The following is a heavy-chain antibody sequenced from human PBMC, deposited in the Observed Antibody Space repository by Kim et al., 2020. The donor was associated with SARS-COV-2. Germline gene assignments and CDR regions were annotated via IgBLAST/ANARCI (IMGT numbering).Heavy chain of an antibody. CDR2: ISGYNANT. CDR3: ARAGDILADNVDLDY. D-gene: IGHD5-12*01. J-gene: IGHJ4*02. CDR1: GYNFNTYG. V-gene: IGHV1-18*01. Sequence: ASVKVSCKASGYNFNTYGIIWVRQAPGQGLEWMGWISGYNANTNYAERLEDRVTLTIDTLTSTAYMELRSLTSDDTALYYCARAGDILADNVDLDYWGQGTLVSVSS.